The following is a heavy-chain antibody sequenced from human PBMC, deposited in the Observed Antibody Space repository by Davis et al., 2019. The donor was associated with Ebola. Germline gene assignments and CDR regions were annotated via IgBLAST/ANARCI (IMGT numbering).Heavy chain of an antibody. CDR1: GFTFSSYS. D-gene: IGHD3-22*01. V-gene: IGHV3-48*02. J-gene: IGHJ5*02. CDR3: ARTQQWLTYNWFDP. Sequence: GESLKISCAASGFTFSSYSMNWVRQAPGKGLEWVSYISSSSSTIYYADSVKGRFTISRDNAKNSLYLQMNSLRDEDTAVYYCARTQQWLTYNWFDPWGQGTLVTVSS. CDR2: ISSSSSTI.